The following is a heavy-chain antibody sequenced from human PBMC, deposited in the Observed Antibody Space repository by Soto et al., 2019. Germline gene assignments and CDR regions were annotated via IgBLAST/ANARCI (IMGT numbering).Heavy chain of an antibody. CDR2: INTDGSTT. D-gene: IGHD2-15*01. V-gene: IGHV3-74*01. J-gene: IGHJ4*01. CDR3: VRIRRVDAYTSGY. Sequence: EVQLVESGGVSVQPGGSLRLSCTASGFTLSNYWMHWVRQAPGKGLVWVSRINTDGSTTNYADSVKGRFTISRDNAKNTLYLQMNSLRDEDTAVYYCVRIRRVDAYTSGYWGHGTVVTVSS. CDR1: GFTLSNYW.